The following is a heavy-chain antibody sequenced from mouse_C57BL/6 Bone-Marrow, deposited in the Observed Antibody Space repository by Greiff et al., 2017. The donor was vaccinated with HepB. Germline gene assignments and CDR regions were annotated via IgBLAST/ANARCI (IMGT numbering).Heavy chain of an antibody. J-gene: IGHJ3*01. CDR3: ERQGFAY. Sequence: EVHLVESGGGLVQPKGSLKLSCAASGFSFNTYAMNWVRQAPGKGLEWVARIRSKSNNYATYYADSVKDRFTISRDDSESMLYLQMNNLKTDDTAMDYCERQGFAYWGHGTLVTVSA. V-gene: IGHV10-1*01. CDR2: IRSKSNNYAT. CDR1: GFSFNTYA.